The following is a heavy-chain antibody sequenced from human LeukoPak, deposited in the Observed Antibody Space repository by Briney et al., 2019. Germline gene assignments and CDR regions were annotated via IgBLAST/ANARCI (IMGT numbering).Heavy chain of an antibody. CDR2: VQISENN. CDR1: GGYISDYY. CDR3: ARESVAAGTRWFDY. J-gene: IGHJ4*02. V-gene: IGHV4-4*07. D-gene: IGHD6-13*01. Sequence: KSSETLSLTCTVFGGYISDYYWTWIRQSAGKGLEWIGRVQISENNNYNPSLRSRVTLSLDTSKNQSSLRLTSVTAADTAIYYCARESVAAGTRWFDYWGQGTLVTVSS.